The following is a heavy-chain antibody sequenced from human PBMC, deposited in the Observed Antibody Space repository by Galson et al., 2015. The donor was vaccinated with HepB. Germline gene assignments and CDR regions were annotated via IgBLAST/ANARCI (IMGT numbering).Heavy chain of an antibody. CDR3: AKDKAEEQQLVRGWFDP. Sequence: SLRLSCAASGFTSSSYGMHWVRQAPGKGLEWVAVISYDGSNKYYADSVKGRFTISRDNSKNTLYLQMNSLRAEDTAVYYCAKDKAEEQQLVRGWFDPWGQGTLVTVSS. D-gene: IGHD6-13*01. CDR1: GFTSSSYG. V-gene: IGHV3-30*18. CDR2: ISYDGSNK. J-gene: IGHJ5*02.